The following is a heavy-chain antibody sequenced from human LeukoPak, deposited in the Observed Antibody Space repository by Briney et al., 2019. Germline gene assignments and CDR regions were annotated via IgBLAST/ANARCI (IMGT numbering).Heavy chain of an antibody. CDR2: ISGSGGST. CDR1: GFTFSSYA. J-gene: IGHJ4*02. V-gene: IGHV3-23*01. CDR3: AKLPIVVVPAAPYFDY. D-gene: IGHD2-2*01. Sequence: GRSLRLSCAASGFTFSSYAMSWVRQAPGKGLEWVSAISGSGGSTYYADSVKGRFTISRDNSKNTLYLQMNSLRAEDTAVYYCAKLPIVVVPAAPYFDYWGQGTLVTVSS.